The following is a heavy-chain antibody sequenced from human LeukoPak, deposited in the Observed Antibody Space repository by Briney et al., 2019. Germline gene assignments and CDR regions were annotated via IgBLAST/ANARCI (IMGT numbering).Heavy chain of an antibody. CDR2: ICGSSTDT. V-gene: IGHV3-11*06. CDR3: TRAPRLVDY. Sequence: GGSLRLSCAASGFTFSDYYMTWGRQAPGKGLEWVSYICGSSTDTNYAGSGKGRFTISRDNAKNSLYLQMNSLTAEYTAVYYRTRAPRLVDYWGQGTLVTVSS. CDR1: GFTFSDYY. D-gene: IGHD3-3*01. J-gene: IGHJ4*02.